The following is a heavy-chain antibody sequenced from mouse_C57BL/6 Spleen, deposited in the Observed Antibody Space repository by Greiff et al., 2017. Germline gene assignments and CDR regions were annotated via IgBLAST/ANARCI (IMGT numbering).Heavy chain of an antibody. Sequence: QVQLQQPGAELVRPGSSVKLSCKASGYTFTSYWMDWVKQRPGQGLEWIGNIYPSDSETHYNQKFKDKARLTVDKSSSTAYMQLSSLTSEDSAVYYCARSGWSYAMDYWGRGTSVTVSS. CDR2: IYPSDSET. CDR1: GYTFTSYW. V-gene: IGHV1-61*01. D-gene: IGHD1-2*01. CDR3: ARSGWSYAMDY. J-gene: IGHJ4*01.